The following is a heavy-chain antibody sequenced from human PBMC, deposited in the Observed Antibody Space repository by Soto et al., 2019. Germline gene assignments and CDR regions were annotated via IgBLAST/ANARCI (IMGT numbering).Heavy chain of an antibody. CDR3: ARAYTWGVAVAGM. V-gene: IGHV1-8*01. J-gene: IGHJ4*02. Sequence: QVQLVQSGAEVKKPGASVKVSCKASGYTFTSFDINWVRQATGQGLEWMGWMNPNSGNTGYAQKFQGRVTMSRNTSKSTAYMELSSLRSEDTAVYYCARAYTWGVAVAGMWGQGTLVTVSS. CDR1: GYTFTSFD. CDR2: MNPNSGNT. D-gene: IGHD6-19*01.